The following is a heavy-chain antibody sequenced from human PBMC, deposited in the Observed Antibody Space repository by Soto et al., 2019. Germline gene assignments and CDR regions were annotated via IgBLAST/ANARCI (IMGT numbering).Heavy chain of an antibody. V-gene: IGHV1-69*06. J-gene: IGHJ6*02. D-gene: IGHD3-10*01. Sequence: SVKVSCKASGGTFSSYAISWVRQAPGQGLEWMGGIIPIFGTANYAQKFQGRVTITADKSTSAAYMELSSLRSEDTAVYYCARDMVRGDRYYYYYGMDVWGQGTTVTVSS. CDR1: GGTFSSYA. CDR2: IIPIFGTA. CDR3: ARDMVRGDRYYYYYGMDV.